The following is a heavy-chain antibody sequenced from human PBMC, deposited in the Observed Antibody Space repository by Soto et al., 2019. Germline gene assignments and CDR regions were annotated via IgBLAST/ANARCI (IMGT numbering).Heavy chain of an antibody. CDR3: AREVVTETTLGFFDS. J-gene: IGHJ4*02. D-gene: IGHD3-22*01. CDR1: EGTFTNDA. Sequence: QVHLVQSGAEVKKSGSSVRVSCTASEGTFTNDAFSWVRQVPGQGLEWLGRIIPFFGTPDYSQSFQGRLTITADESTGTAYMDLRSLRFDDTAVYYCAREVVTETTLGFFDSWGQGTLVTVSS. V-gene: IGHV1-69*01. CDR2: IIPFFGTP.